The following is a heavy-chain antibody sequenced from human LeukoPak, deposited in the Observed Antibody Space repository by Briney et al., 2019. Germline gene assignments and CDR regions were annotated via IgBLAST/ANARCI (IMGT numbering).Heavy chain of an antibody. Sequence: SWIRQPPGKGLEWIGYIYYSGSTYSNPSLKSRLTISVDTSKNQFSLKLTSVTAADTAVYYCARGEYFYGSGNYYRFDYWGQGTLVTVSS. CDR2: IYYSGST. V-gene: IGHV4-30-4*08. CDR3: ARGEYFYGSGNYYRFDY. D-gene: IGHD3-10*01. J-gene: IGHJ4*02.